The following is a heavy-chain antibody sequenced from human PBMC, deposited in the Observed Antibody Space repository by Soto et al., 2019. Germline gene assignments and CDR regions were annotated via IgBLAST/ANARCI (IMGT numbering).Heavy chain of an antibody. J-gene: IGHJ4*02. V-gene: IGHV1-18*01. CDR1: GYTFASYG. CDR2: ISPYNGNT. D-gene: IGHD3-10*01. CDR3: ARDGGYFDF. Sequence: QVQLVQSGAEVKKPGASVKVSCKASGYTFASYGITWVRQAPGQGLEWMGWISPYNGNTKYVQKLQGRVTMTTDTSTSTGYMELKRLRSDDTAVYYCARDGGYFDFWGQGTLVTVSS.